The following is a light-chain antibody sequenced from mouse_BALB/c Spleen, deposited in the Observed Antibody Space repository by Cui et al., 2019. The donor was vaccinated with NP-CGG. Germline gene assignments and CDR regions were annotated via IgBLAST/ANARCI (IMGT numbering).Light chain of an antibody. V-gene: IGLV1*01. CDR3: ALWYSNHWV. Sequence: QAVVTQESALTTSPRETVTLTCRSSTGAVTTSNYANWVQEKPDHLFTGLIGGTNNRVPGVPARFSGSLIGDKAALTITGAQTADEAIYFCALWYSNHWVFGGGTKLTVL. CDR1: TGAVTTSNY. J-gene: IGLJ1*01. CDR2: GTN.